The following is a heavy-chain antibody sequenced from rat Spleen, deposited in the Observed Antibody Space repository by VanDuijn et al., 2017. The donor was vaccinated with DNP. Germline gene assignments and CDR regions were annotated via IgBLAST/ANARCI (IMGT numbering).Heavy chain of an antibody. Sequence: EVQLVESGGGLVQPGRSLKLSCAASGFTFSYYGMAWVRQAPKKGLEWVASISASGGSTSYRDSVKGRFTISRDNAKSTLYPQMDSLRSEDTATYYCTTDFERGYWGQGVMVTVSS. CDR3: TTDFERGY. V-gene: IGHV5-19*01. CDR2: ISASGGST. D-gene: IGHD1-11*01. CDR1: GFTFSYYG. J-gene: IGHJ2*01.